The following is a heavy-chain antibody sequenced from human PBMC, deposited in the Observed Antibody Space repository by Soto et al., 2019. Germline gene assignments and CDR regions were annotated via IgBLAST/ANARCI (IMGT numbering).Heavy chain of an antibody. V-gene: IGHV4-59*08. CDR3: ARVLRFLEWPREVNFFDY. CDR1: CGSLSKYY. D-gene: IGHD3-3*01. J-gene: IGHJ4*02. CDR2: IFYSGSA. Sequence: LGTPSPTRPVSCGSLSKYYWEWVPEPPGEGLEWIGYIFYSGSATYNPSLKSRVTMSIDTSKNQVSLKLSSVTAADTAVYYCARVLRFLEWPREVNFFDYWGQGTLVTVSS.